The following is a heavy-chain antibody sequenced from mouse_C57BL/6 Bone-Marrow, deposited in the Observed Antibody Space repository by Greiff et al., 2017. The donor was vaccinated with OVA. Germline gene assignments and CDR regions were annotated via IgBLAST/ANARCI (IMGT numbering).Heavy chain of an antibody. CDR1: GYTFTSSG. CDR3: ARWTHYYSSSHYYLDY. D-gene: IGHD1-1*01. V-gene: IGHV1-81*01. J-gene: IGHJ2*01. Sequence: VQLQQSGAELARPGASVKLSCKASGYTFTSSGISWVKQRTGQGLEWIGVIYPRSGNTTYNENLKGKATLTADQTSSTAYMELRSLTYEDSAVYFCARWTHYYSSSHYYLDYWGQGTTLTVSA. CDR2: IYPRSGNT.